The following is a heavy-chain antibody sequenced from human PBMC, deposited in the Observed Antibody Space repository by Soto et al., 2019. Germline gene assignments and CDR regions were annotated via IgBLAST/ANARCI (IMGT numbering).Heavy chain of an antibody. CDR2: ISWNSGSI. CDR3: AKERMITFGGVIEYDAFDI. CDR1: GFTFDDYA. V-gene: IGHV3-9*01. Sequence: PGGSPRLSCAASGFTFDDYAMHWVRQAPGKGLEWVSGISWNSGSIGYADSVKGRFTISRDNAKNSLYLQMNSLRAEDTALYYCAKERMITFGGVIEYDAFDIWGQGTMVTVSS. D-gene: IGHD3-16*02. J-gene: IGHJ3*02.